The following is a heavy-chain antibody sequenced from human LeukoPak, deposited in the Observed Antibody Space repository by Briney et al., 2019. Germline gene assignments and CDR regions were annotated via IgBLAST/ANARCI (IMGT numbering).Heavy chain of an antibody. CDR2: ISTGGSDI. V-gene: IGHV3-21*01. CDR3: ARAEVLLWFGESPGAEYFQH. J-gene: IGHJ1*01. CDR1: GFTFSSDN. D-gene: IGHD3-10*01. Sequence: PGGSLRLSCAASGFTFSSDNMNWVRQAPGKGLEWVSSISTGGSDIYYADSLKGRFTISRDNAKNSLYLQMNSLRAEDTAVYYCARAEVLLWFGESPGAEYFQHWGQGTLVTVSS.